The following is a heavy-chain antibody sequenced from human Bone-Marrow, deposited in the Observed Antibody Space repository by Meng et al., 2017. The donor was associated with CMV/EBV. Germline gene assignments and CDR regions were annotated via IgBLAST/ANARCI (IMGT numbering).Heavy chain of an antibody. CDR1: GFTFSSYS. V-gene: IGHV3-48*04. CDR2: ISSSSSTI. D-gene: IGHD2-2*01. Sequence: GGSLRLSCAASGFTFSSYSMNWVRQAPGKGLEWVSYISSSSSTIYYADSVKGRFTISRDNAKNSLYLQMNSLRAEDTAVYYCARDQGEVVVVPAAHYYGMDVWGQGTTVTVSS. J-gene: IGHJ6*02. CDR3: ARDQGEVVVVPAAHYYGMDV.